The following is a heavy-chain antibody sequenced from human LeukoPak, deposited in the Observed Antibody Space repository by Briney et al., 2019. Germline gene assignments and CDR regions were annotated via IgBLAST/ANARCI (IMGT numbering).Heavy chain of an antibody. CDR3: ARDYADYVGYFFFDY. CDR1: GFTFSSYS. J-gene: IGHJ4*02. Sequence: GSLRLSCAASGFTFSSYSMNWVRQAPGKGLEWVSSISSSSSYIYYADSVKGRFTISRDNAKNSLYLQMNSLRAEDTAVYYCARDYADYVGYFFFDYWGQGTLVTVSS. V-gene: IGHV3-21*04. CDR2: ISSSSSYI. D-gene: IGHD4-17*01.